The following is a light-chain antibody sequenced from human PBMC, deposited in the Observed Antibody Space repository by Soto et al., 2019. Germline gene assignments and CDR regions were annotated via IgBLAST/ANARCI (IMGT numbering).Light chain of an antibody. V-gene: IGKV3-11*01. J-gene: IGKJ2*01. CDR1: QSVSSY. CDR3: QQRSSWPYT. Sequence: EIVLTQSPATLSLSPGERATLSCRASQSVSSYLAWYQQKPGQPPRLLIHDTSNRATGIPARLSGSGSGTDFTLTISSLEPEDFAVYYCQQRSSWPYTFGQGTKLEIK. CDR2: DTS.